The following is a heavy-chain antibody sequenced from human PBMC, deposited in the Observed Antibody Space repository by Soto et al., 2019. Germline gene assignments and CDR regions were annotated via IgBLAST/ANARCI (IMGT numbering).Heavy chain of an antibody. CDR3: ARLGLEHYYYGMDV. J-gene: IGHJ6*02. CDR2: IYYSGST. D-gene: IGHD1-1*01. Sequence: SETLSLTCTVSGGSISSSSYYWGWIRQPPGKGLEWIGSIYYSGSTYYNPSLKSRVTISVDTSKNQFSLKLSSVTAADTAVYYCARLGLEHYYYGMDVWGQGTTVS. CDR1: GGSISSSSYY. V-gene: IGHV4-39*01.